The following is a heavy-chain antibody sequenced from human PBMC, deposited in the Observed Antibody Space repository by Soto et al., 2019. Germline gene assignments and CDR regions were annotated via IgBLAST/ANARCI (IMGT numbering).Heavy chain of an antibody. D-gene: IGHD6-19*01. J-gene: IGHJ6*02. CDR1: GFTFSSYG. CDR2: ISYDGSNK. CDR3: AKDLWLVLGSETGGYYYYGMDV. Sequence: QVQLVESGGGVVQPGRSLRLSCAASGFTFSSYGMHWVRQAPGKGLEWVAVISYDGSNKYYADSVKGRFTISRDNSKNTLYLQMNSLRAEDTAVYYCAKDLWLVLGSETGGYYYYGMDVWGQGTTVTVPS. V-gene: IGHV3-30*18.